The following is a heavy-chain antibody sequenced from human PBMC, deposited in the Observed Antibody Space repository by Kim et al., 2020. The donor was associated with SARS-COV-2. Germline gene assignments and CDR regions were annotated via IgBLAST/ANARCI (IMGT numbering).Heavy chain of an antibody. J-gene: IGHJ4*02. CDR1: GFTFSSYA. Sequence: GGSLRLSCAASGFTFSSYAMSWVRQAPGKGLEWVSAISGSGGSTYYADSVKGRFTISRDNSKNTLYLQMNSLRAEDTAVYYCAKDSRSSSWWQHFDYWGQGTLVTVSS. V-gene: IGHV3-23*01. CDR3: AKDSRSSSWWQHFDY. CDR2: ISGSGGST. D-gene: IGHD6-13*01.